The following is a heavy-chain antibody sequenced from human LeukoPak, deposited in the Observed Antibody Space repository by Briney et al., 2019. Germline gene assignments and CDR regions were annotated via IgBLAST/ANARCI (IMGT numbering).Heavy chain of an antibody. CDR2: INHSGST. Sequence: SETQSLTCAVYGGSFSGYYWSWIRQPPGKGLEWIGEINHSGSTNYNPSLKSRVTISVDTSKNQFSLKLSSVTAADTAVYYCASGYDSSGYYPDYWGQGTLVTVSS. CDR1: GGSFSGYY. CDR3: ASGYDSSGYYPDY. D-gene: IGHD3-22*01. J-gene: IGHJ4*02. V-gene: IGHV4-34*01.